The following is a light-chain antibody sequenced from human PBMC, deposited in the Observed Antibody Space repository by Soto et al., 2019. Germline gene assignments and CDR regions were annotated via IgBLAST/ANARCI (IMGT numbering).Light chain of an antibody. CDR3: SSYTTSAPYV. Sequence: QSVLTQPASVSGSPGQSITISCTGTSSDVGAYNFVSWYQFHPGRAPKLIIYEVTIRPSGVSNRFSGSKSGNMASLTISGLQAEDEADYYCSSYTTSAPYVFGSGTKVTVL. V-gene: IGLV2-14*01. CDR2: EVT. CDR1: SSDVGAYNF. J-gene: IGLJ1*01.